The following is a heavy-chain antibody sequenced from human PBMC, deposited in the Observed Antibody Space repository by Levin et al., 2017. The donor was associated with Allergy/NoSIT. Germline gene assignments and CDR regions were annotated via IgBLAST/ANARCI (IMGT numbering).Heavy chain of an antibody. CDR2: IKQDGSEK. CDR3: ARDPYYYDSSGPKRGAFDS. D-gene: IGHD3-22*01. V-gene: IGHV3-7*01. J-gene: IGHJ3*02. Sequence: ASVKVSCAASGFTFSSYWMSWVRQAPGKGLEWVANIKQDGSEKYYVDSVKGRFTISRDNAKNSLYLQMNSLRAEDTAVYYCARDPYYYDSSGPKRGAFDSWGQGTMVTVSS. CDR1: GFTFSSYW.